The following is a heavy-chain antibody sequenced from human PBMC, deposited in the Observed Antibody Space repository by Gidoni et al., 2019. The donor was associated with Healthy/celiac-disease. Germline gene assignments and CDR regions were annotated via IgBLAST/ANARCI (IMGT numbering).Heavy chain of an antibody. Sequence: EVQLLESGGGLVQPGGSLRLSCAASGFTFSSDAMTWVRQAPGKGLEWVSAISGSGDTTYYADSVKGLFTISRDISKNTLFLHMNSLRAEDTAVYYCTRPGSAWYFHYWGQGTLVTVSS. CDR1: GFTFSSDA. V-gene: IGHV3-23*01. CDR3: TRPGSAWYFHY. D-gene: IGHD6-19*01. J-gene: IGHJ4*02. CDR2: ISGSGDTT.